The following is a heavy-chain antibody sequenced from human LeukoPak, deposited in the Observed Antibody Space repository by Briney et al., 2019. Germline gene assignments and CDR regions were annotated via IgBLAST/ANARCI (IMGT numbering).Heavy chain of an antibody. V-gene: IGHV4-34*01. CDR1: GGSFSGYY. CDR2: INHSGST. J-gene: IGHJ5*02. Sequence: SETLSLTCAVYGGSFSGYYWSWIRQPPGKGREWIGEINHSGSTNYNPSLKSRVTISVDTSKNQFSLKLSSVTAADTAVYYCARHGIYYGLGSSYGLPDWFDPWGQGTQVTVSS. CDR3: ARHGIYYGLGSSYGLPDWFDP. D-gene: IGHD3-10*01.